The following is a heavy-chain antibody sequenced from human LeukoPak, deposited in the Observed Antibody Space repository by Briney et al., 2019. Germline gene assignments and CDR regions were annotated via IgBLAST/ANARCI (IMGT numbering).Heavy chain of an antibody. CDR1: GFTDSNNY. J-gene: IGHJ4*02. CDR2: IYSGGAT. V-gene: IGHV3-66*01. D-gene: IGHD6-6*01. Sequence: GGSLRLSCAASGFTDSNNYMRWVRQAPGKGLEWVSLIYSGGATFYADAVKGRFTISRDGSKNTLYLQMNSLRAEDTAVYYCARDPPAVAANTYGWGQGTLVTVSS. CDR3: ARDPPAVAANTYG.